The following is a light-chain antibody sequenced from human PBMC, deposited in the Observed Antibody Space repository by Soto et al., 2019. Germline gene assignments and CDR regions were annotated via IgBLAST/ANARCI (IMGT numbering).Light chain of an antibody. J-gene: IGKJ2*01. Sequence: DIQMTQSPSSLSASVGDRVTITCRASQDISKWLGWYQQKPVKAPKSLIYATSTLQSGVPSRFSGSGSGTDFTLIIDSLQPEDFATYYCQQYSTHPYTFGQGTRLEIK. CDR3: QQYSTHPYT. CDR2: ATS. V-gene: IGKV1D-16*01. CDR1: QDISKW.